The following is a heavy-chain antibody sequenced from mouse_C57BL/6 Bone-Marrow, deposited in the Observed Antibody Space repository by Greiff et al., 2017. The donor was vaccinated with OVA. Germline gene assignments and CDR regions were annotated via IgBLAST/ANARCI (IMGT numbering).Heavy chain of an antibody. D-gene: IGHD1-1*02. V-gene: IGHV5-6*01. J-gene: IGHJ4*01. CDR2: ISSGGSYT. CDR1: GFTFSSYG. Sequence: EVQRVESGGDLVKPGGSLKLSCAASGFTFSSYGMSWVRQTPDKRLEWVATISSGGSYTYYPDSVKGRFTISRDNAKNTLYLQMSSLKSEDTAMYYCARQGLLYAMDYWGQGTSVTVSS. CDR3: ARQGLLYAMDY.